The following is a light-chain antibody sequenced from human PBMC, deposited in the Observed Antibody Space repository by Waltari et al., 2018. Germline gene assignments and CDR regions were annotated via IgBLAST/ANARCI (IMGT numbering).Light chain of an antibody. Sequence: EIVLTQSPATLSLSPGERATPSCRASQSISDSIVWYQQRPGQAPRLLIYDAFNRAPGVPARFSVSGSGTDFTLTISSLEPEDFAVYYCQQRSGWPPNYTFGQGTKLEIK. J-gene: IGKJ2*01. CDR3: QQRSGWPPNYT. V-gene: IGKV3-11*01. CDR2: DAF. CDR1: QSISDS.